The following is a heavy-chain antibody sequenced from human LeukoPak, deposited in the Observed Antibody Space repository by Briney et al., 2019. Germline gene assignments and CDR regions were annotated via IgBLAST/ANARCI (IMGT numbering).Heavy chain of an antibody. CDR2: IKQDGSEK. V-gene: IGHV3-7*01. Sequence: GGSLRLSCVVSGFTFSNYWMSWVRQAPGKGLEWVANIKQDGSEKHYVDSVKGRFTISRDNAKNSLYLQMNSLGAEGTAVYYCARDNYYGSGSFYKRAYYFDYWGQGTLVTVSS. CDR3: ARDNYYGSGSFYKRAYYFDY. D-gene: IGHD3-10*01. CDR1: GFTFSNYW. J-gene: IGHJ4*02.